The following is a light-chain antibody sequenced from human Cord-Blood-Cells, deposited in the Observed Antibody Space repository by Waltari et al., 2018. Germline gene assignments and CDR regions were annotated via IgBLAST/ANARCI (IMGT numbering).Light chain of an antibody. CDR2: WAS. J-gene: IGKJ1*01. CDR1: QSVLYSSNNKNY. CDR3: QQYYSTPWT. Sequence: DIVMTQSADSLPVSLGERATINCKSRQSVLYSSNNKNYLAWYQQKPGQPPKLLIYWASTRESGVPDRFSGSGSGTDFTLTISSLQAEDVAVYYCQQYYSTPWTFGQGTKVEIK. V-gene: IGKV4-1*01.